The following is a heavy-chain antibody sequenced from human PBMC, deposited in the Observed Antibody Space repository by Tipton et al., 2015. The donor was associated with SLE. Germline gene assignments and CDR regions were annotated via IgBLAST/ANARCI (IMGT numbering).Heavy chain of an antibody. J-gene: IGHJ4*02. D-gene: IGHD2-15*01. Sequence: SLRLSCAASGFTFSSYAMLWVRHAPGKGLEWVAVISYDGSNKYYAGSVMGRFTISRDNSTNTLYLQMNSLRAEDTAVYYCARVNVLPDRPPGVVVVAATRGDYWGQGTLVTVSS. CDR2: ISYDGSNK. CDR3: ARVNVLPDRPPGVVVVAATRGDY. V-gene: IGHV3-30-3*01. CDR1: GFTFSSYA.